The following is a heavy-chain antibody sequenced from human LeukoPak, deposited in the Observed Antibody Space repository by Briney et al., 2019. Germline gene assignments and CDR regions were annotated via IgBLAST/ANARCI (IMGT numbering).Heavy chain of an antibody. CDR3: ARAKGYSGPLNDY. CDR1: GFTFSSYE. V-gene: IGHV3-48*03. D-gene: IGHD5-12*01. Sequence: GGSLRLSCAASGFTFSSYEMNWVRHAPGKGLEWVSYISSSGSTIYYADSVKGRFTISRDNAKNSLYLQMNSLRAEDTAVYYCARAKGYSGPLNDYWGQGTLVTVSS. J-gene: IGHJ4*02. CDR2: ISSSGSTI.